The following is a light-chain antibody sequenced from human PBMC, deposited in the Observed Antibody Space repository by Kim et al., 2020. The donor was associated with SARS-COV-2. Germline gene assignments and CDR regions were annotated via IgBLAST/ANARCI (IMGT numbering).Light chain of an antibody. V-gene: IGKV3-15*01. J-gene: IGKJ4*01. CDR3: QQYNNWPLT. CDR2: GAS. Sequence: VAPGESATLSCRASQRVSSNLAWYQQKPGQAPRLLIYGASTRATGIPARFSGCGSGTEFTLTISSLQSEDFAVYYCQQYNNWPLTFGGGTKVDIK. CDR1: QRVSSN.